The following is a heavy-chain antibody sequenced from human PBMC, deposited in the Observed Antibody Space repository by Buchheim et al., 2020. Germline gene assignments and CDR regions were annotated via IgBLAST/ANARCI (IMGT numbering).Heavy chain of an antibody. CDR3: AKDARVDSWYGIYYYYYGMDV. Sequence: QVQLVESGGGVVQPGRSLRLSCAASGFTFSSYGMHWVRQAPGQGLEWVAVISYDGSNKYYADSVKGRFTISRDNSMNTLYLQMNSLRAEDTAVYYCAKDARVDSWYGIYYYYYGMDVWGQGTT. CDR1: GFTFSSYG. J-gene: IGHJ6*02. V-gene: IGHV3-30*18. D-gene: IGHD6-13*01. CDR2: ISYDGSNK.